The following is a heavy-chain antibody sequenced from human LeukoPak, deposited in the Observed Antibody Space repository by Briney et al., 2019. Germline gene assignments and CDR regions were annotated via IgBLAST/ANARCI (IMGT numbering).Heavy chain of an antibody. J-gene: IGHJ6*02. CDR1: GFTFSSYS. V-gene: IGHV3-21*01. D-gene: IGHD2-15*01. CDR3: ARTPHSGYCSGGSCYRSFYYGMDV. CDR2: ISSSSSYI. Sequence: NAGGSLRLSCAASGFTFSSYSMNWVRQAPGKGLEWVSSISSSSSYIYYADSVKGRFTISRDNAKNSLYLQMNSLRAEDTAVYYCARTPHSGYCSGGSCYRSFYYGMDVWGQGTTVTVSS.